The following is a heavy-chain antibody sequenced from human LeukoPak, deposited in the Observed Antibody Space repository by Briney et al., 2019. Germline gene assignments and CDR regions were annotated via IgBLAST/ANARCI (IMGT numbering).Heavy chain of an antibody. CDR3: ARYCSSTSCYTQGLDY. J-gene: IGHJ4*02. D-gene: IGHD2-2*02. Sequence: SETLSLTCAVYGGSFSGYYWSWIRQPPGKGLEWIGEINHSGSTNYNPSLKSRVIISVDTSKNQFSLKLSSVTAADTAVYYCARYCSSTSCYTQGLDYWGQGTLVTVSS. CDR1: GGSFSGYY. CDR2: INHSGST. V-gene: IGHV4-34*01.